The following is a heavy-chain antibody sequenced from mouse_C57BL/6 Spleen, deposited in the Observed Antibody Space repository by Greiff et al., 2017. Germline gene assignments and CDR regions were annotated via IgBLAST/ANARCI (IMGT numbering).Heavy chain of an antibody. Sequence: EVKLMESGGGLVKPGGSLKLSCAASGFTFSSYAMYWVRQTPGKRLEWVATISDGGSYTYYPDNVKGRFTISRDNAKNNLYLQMSHLKSEDTAMYYCARDDGYYVVWAYWGQGTLVTVSA. V-gene: IGHV5-4*01. CDR1: GFTFSSYA. CDR3: ARDDGYYVVWAY. D-gene: IGHD2-3*01. CDR2: ISDGGSYT. J-gene: IGHJ3*01.